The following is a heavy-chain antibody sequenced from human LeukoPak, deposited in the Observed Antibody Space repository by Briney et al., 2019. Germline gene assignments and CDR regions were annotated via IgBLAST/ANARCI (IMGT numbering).Heavy chain of an antibody. J-gene: IGHJ6*02. CDR1: GFTVSSNY. V-gene: IGHV3-53*01. CDR2: IYSGGST. CDR3: AREGPPYYYGMDV. Sequence: PGGSLRLSCAASGFTVSSNYMSWVRQAPGKGLEWVSVIYSGGSTYYADSVKGRFTISRDNSKNTLYLQMNSLRAEDTAVYYCAREGPPYYYGMDVWGQGTTVTVSS.